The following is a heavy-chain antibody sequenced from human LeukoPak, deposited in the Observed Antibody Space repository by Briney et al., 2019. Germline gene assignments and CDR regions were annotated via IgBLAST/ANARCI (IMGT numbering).Heavy chain of an antibody. Sequence: QPGGSLRLSCAASGFTFHHYAIHWVRQVPGKGLEWVSGISWNSGSIGYADSVKGRFTISRDNAKNSVYLQMNSLRAEDTALYYCAKDKAPLYSGYDWDLDFWGQGTLVTVSS. D-gene: IGHD5-12*01. CDR3: AKDKAPLYSGYDWDLDF. CDR1: GFTFHHYA. CDR2: ISWNSGSI. J-gene: IGHJ4*02. V-gene: IGHV3-9*01.